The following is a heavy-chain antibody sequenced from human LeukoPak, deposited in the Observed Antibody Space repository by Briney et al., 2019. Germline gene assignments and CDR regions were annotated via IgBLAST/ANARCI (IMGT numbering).Heavy chain of an antibody. J-gene: IGHJ6*03. CDR3: AREGLPPYYYYYMDV. V-gene: IGHV4-59*01. CDR1: GGSISSYY. Sequence: PSETLSLTCTVSGGSISSYYWSWIRQPPGKGLEWIGYIYYSGSTNYNPSLKSRVTISVDTSKNQFSLKLSSVTAADTAVYYCAREGLPPYYYYYMDVWGKGTTVTVSS. CDR2: IYYSGST.